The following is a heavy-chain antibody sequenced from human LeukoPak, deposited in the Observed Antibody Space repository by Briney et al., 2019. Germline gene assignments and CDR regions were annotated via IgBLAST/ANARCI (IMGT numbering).Heavy chain of an antibody. CDR1: GYTFTGCY. Sequence: ASVKVSCKASGYTFTGCYMHWVRQAPGQGLECMGIINPSGGSTSYAQKFQGRVTMTRDMSTSTVYMELSSLRSEDTAVYYCARGGVGATTYVWFDPWGQGTLVTVSS. V-gene: IGHV1-46*01. J-gene: IGHJ5*02. CDR2: INPSGGST. CDR3: ARGGVGATTYVWFDP. D-gene: IGHD1-26*01.